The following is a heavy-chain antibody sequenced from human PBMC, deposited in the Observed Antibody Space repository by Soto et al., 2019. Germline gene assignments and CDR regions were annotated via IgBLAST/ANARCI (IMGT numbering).Heavy chain of an antibody. CDR3: ARLEGLATISYYFDF. CDR2: IYYRGNA. J-gene: IGHJ4*02. Sequence: PSETLSLTCSVSDDSINSDKYYWGWIRQPPVKGLEWIGSIYYRGNAYYNPSLQTRVTISLDKSKSQFSLKLSSVTAADSAVYFCARLEGLATISYYFDFWGPGALVTVSS. V-gene: IGHV4-39*01. D-gene: IGHD3-9*01. CDR1: DDSINSDKYY.